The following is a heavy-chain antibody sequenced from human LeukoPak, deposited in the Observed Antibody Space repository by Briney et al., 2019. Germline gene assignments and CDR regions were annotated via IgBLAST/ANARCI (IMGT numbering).Heavy chain of an antibody. J-gene: IGHJ4*02. CDR2: INPNTGGT. V-gene: IGHV1-2*02. CDR1: GYSFIDYY. D-gene: IGHD3-22*01. Sequence: ASVKVSCTASGYSFIDYYMHWVRQAPGQGLEWLGWINPNTGGTNYAQKFQGRVTMTRDTSITTAYMELNRLRSDDTAVYYCARGGASYDGSDYSPYVWGQGTLVTVSS. CDR3: ARGGASYDGSDYSPYV.